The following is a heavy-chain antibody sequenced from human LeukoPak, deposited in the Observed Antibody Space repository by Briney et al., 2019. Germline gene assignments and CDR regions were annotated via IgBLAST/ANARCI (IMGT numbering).Heavy chain of an antibody. Sequence: PSETLSLTCTVSGGSISSYYWSWIRQPPGKGLEWIGYIYYSGSTNYNPSLKSRVTISVDTSKNQFSLKLSSVTAADTAVYYCARDSRHYGAFWFDPWGQGTLVTVSS. V-gene: IGHV4-59*01. CDR3: ARDSRHYGAFWFDP. CDR1: GGSISSYY. D-gene: IGHD4-17*01. CDR2: IYYSGST. J-gene: IGHJ5*02.